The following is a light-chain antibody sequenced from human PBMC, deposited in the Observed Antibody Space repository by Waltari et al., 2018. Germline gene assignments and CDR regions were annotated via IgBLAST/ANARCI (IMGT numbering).Light chain of an antibody. CDR3: QQYHSSPYT. Sequence: DIVLTQSPDSLAVSLGERATFNCRSSQSLLYSSNNRNYLAWYQQKPGQPPKLLIYGASSRQIGGPGRFRGSGSGTDFSLTISSLQAEDVAIYYCQQYHSSPYTFGRGTKLEIK. V-gene: IGKV4-1*01. CDR2: GAS. J-gene: IGKJ2*01. CDR1: QSLLYSSNNRNY.